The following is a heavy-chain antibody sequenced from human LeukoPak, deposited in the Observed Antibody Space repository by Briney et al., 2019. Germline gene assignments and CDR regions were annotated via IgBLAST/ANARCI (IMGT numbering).Heavy chain of an antibody. V-gene: IGHV4-38-2*02. Sequence: PSETLSLTCTVSGYSISGGYYWGWIRQPPGKGLEWIGSIYHSGSTYYNPSLKSRVTISVDTSKNQFSLKLSSVTAADTAVYYCARPRSSLSTVAGHVRSSGYYFDYWGQGTLVTVSS. CDR2: IYHSGST. D-gene: IGHD6-19*01. CDR3: ARPRSSLSTVAGHVRSSGYYFDY. CDR1: GYSISGGYY. J-gene: IGHJ4*02.